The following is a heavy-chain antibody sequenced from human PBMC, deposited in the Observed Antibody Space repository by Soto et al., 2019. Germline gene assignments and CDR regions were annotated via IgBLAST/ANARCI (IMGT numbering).Heavy chain of an antibody. CDR1: GGTFSSYT. V-gene: IGHV1-69*02. D-gene: IGHD6-6*01. J-gene: IGHJ5*02. CDR3: ARASSSPGPRWFDP. Sequence: QVQLVQSGAEVKKPGSSVKVSCKASGGTFSSYTISWVRQAPGQGLEWMGRIIPFLGIANYAQKFQGRVTITADKSTSTAYMELSSLRSEDTAVYYCARASSSPGPRWFDPWGQGTLVTVSS. CDR2: IIPFLGIA.